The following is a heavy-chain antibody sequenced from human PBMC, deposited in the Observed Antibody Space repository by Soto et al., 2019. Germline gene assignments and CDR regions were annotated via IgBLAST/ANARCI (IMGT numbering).Heavy chain of an antibody. D-gene: IGHD3-3*01. J-gene: IGHJ6*02. CDR3: ARGHGVIIGAMDV. CDR2: ISAYNIDT. V-gene: IGHV1-18*01. CDR1: GYRFETHA. Sequence: QVQLVQSGAEVKKPGASVKVSCKSSGYRFETHAMSWVRQAPGQGLEWMGWISAYNIDTYYAQKFQDRVTMTTDTSTGTAYMELRSLRSDDTAVYYCARGHGVIIGAMDVWGQGTTVTVSS.